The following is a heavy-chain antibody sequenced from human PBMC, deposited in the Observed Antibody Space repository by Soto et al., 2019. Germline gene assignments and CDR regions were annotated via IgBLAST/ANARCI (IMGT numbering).Heavy chain of an antibody. D-gene: IGHD3-10*01. V-gene: IGHV5-51*01. J-gene: IGHJ3*02. CDR2: MYPGDSDI. Sequence: ESLKISCKGSGYSFTSYWIGWVRQMPGKGLEWMGIMYPGDSDIRFSPSFQGQVTISADKSISTAYLQWSSLKASDSAMYYCVRLGSGSIYNALEIRGKGTMVTVS. CDR3: VRLGSGSIYNALEI. CDR1: GYSFTSYW.